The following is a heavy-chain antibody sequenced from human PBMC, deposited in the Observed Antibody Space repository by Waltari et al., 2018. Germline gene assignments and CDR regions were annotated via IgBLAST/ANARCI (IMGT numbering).Heavy chain of an antibody. J-gene: IGHJ3*02. D-gene: IGHD3-22*01. V-gene: IGHV3-53*02. Sequence: EVQLVETGGGLIQPGGSLRLSCAASGFTVSSNYMSWVRQAPGRGGEGVSVIYSGGSTYDADSVKGRFTISRDKSKNTLYLQMNSLRAEDTAVYYCARVGDYYDSSGGQGAFDIWGQGTMVTVSS. CDR3: ARVGDYYDSSGGQGAFDI. CDR1: GFTVSSNY. CDR2: IYSGGST.